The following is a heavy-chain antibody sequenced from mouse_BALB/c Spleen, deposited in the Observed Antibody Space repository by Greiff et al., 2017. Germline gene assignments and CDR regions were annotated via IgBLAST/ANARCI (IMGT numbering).Heavy chain of an antibody. CDR2: IDPYYGGT. D-gene: IGHD2-1*01. J-gene: IGHJ4*01. Sequence: VQLKESGPELEKPGASVKISCKASGYSFTGYNMNWVKQSNGKSLEWIGNIDPYYGGTSYNQKFKGKATLTVHKSSSTAYMQLKSLTSEDSAVYYCARADGNYGAMDYWGQGTSVTVSS. CDR1: GYSFTGYN. CDR3: ARADGNYGAMDY. V-gene: IGHV1-39*01.